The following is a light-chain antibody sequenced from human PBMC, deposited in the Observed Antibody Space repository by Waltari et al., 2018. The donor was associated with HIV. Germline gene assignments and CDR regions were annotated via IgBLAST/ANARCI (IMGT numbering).Light chain of an antibody. J-gene: IGKJ5*01. CDR3: MQSLQTPLS. CDR2: LTS. Sequence: IVMTQSPPTLAVYPGETASISCTASQSLMHKNKEIYLDCYVQKPGQAPQLLISLTSDRAAGFPHRISGTGTGTEFTLKIDTVEATDVGTYYCMQSLQTPLSFGQGTRLEIK. V-gene: IGKV2-28*01. CDR1: QSLMHKNKEIY.